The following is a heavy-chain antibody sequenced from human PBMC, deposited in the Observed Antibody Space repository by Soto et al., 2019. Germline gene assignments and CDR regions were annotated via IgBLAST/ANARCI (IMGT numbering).Heavy chain of an antibody. Sequence: SETLSLTCTASGGSISSYYWSWIRQPAGKGLEWIGRFFSSGSSHYNPSLKSRVTMSVDTSKNQFSLKLSSVTAADTAVYYCARNIVVVTAKNWFDPWGQGTLVTVSS. CDR3: ARNIVVVTAKNWFDP. CDR2: FFSSGSS. J-gene: IGHJ5*02. CDR1: GGSISSYY. V-gene: IGHV4-4*07. D-gene: IGHD2-21*02.